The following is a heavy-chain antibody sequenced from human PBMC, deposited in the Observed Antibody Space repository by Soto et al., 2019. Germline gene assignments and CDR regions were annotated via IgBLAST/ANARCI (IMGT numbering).Heavy chain of an antibody. CDR3: ASLWCSSTSCLFP. CDR1: GCTFIRYE. CDR2: ISSSGSTI. D-gene: IGHD2-2*01. J-gene: IGHJ5*02. V-gene: IGHV3-48*03. Sequence: CLRLSCAAAGCTFIRYEMNWVRQAPGKGLEWVSYISSSGSTIYYADSVKGRFTISRDNAKNSLYLQMNSLRAEDTAVYYCASLWCSSTSCLFPWGQGTLVTVSS.